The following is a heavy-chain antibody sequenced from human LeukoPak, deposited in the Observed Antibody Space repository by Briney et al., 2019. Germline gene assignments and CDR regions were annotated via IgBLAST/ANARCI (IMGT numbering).Heavy chain of an antibody. CDR3: ARLRPYSGYDGY. CDR1: GGRFTSYW. Sequence: GGSLKISCKGSGGRFTSYWIGGGRQMPGKGLEWMGIIYAGDSDTRYSPSFQGQVTISADKSISTAYLQWSSLKASDTAMYYCARLRPYSGYDGYWGQGTLVTVSS. D-gene: IGHD5-12*01. CDR2: IYAGDSDT. V-gene: IGHV5-51*01. J-gene: IGHJ4*02.